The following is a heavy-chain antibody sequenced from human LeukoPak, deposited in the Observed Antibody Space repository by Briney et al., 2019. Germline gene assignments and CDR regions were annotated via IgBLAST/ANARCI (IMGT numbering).Heavy chain of an antibody. Sequence: PGGSLRLSCAASGFTFSSYAMHWVRQAPGKGLEWVAVISYDGSNKYYADSVKGRFTISRDNSKNTLYLQMNSLRAEDTAVYYCATFYSGNYNDFDYWGQGTLVTVSS. CDR2: ISYDGSNK. CDR1: GFTFSSYA. CDR3: ATFYSGNYNDFDY. D-gene: IGHD1-26*01. V-gene: IGHV3-30-3*01. J-gene: IGHJ4*02.